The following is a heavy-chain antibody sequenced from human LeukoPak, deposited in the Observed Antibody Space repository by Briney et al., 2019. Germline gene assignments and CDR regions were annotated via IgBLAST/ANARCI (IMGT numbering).Heavy chain of an antibody. CDR1: GGSISSGGYS. CDR3: ARVAGLFSGAFDI. Sequence: PSETLSLTCAVSGGSISSGGYSWSWIRQPPGKGLEWIGYIYHSGSTYYNPSLKSRVTISVDRSKNQFSLKLSSVTAADTAVYYCARVAGLFSGAFDIWGQGTMVTVSS. V-gene: IGHV4-30-2*01. J-gene: IGHJ3*02. CDR2: IYHSGST. D-gene: IGHD3-22*01.